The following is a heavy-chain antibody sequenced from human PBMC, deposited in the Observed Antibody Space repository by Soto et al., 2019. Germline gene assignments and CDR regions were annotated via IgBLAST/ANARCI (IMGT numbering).Heavy chain of an antibody. CDR3: ARGRDDYTWGSYRFPHHYFAY. D-gene: IGHD3-16*02. Sequence: SETLCLSWTVAGGSSSGGGDYWSWIPQHPGNGLEGVGDIYFSGSTYYNPSLKSLVTISVDTSKNQFSLKLSSVTAADTAVYYCARGRDDYTWGSYRFPHHYFAYRGHGTPVTVSS. V-gene: IGHV4-31*01. CDR2: IYFSGST. J-gene: IGHJ4*01. CDR1: GGSSSGGGDY.